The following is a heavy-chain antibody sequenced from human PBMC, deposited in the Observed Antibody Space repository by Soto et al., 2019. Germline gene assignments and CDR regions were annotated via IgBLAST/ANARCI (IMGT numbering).Heavy chain of an antibody. CDR2: IDPSDSST. CDR3: ARRYPYCSSSSCSNMDV. J-gene: IGHJ6*02. CDR1: GYTLTTYW. V-gene: IGHV5-10-1*01. Sequence: PGESLKISCEVSGYTLTTYWITWVRQMPGKGLQWMGMIDPSDSSTDYSPSFQGHVTLSVDRSISTAYLQLSRLKASDTALYFCARRYPYCSSSSCSNMDVWGQGTTVTVSS. D-gene: IGHD2-15*01.